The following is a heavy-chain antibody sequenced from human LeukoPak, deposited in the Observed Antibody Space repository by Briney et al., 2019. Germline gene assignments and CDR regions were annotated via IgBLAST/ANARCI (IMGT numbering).Heavy chain of an antibody. V-gene: IGHV3-49*04. CDR2: IRSKAYGGTT. CDR1: GFTFGDYA. Sequence: GGSLRLSCTASGFTFGDYAMSWVRQAPGKGLEWVGFIRSKAYGGTTEYAASVKGRFTISRDDSKSIAYLQMNSLKTEDTAVYYCTRSAFTIFGVVNAYYLDYWGQGTLVTVSS. D-gene: IGHD3-3*01. J-gene: IGHJ4*02. CDR3: TRSAFTIFGVVNAYYLDY.